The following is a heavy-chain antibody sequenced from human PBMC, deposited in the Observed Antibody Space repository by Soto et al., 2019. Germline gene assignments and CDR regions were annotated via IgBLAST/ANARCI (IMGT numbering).Heavy chain of an antibody. Sequence: QSPTLSLTCTVSGGSISSSSYYWGWIRQPPGKGLEWIGSIYYSGSTYYNPSLKSRVTISVDTSKNQFSLKLSSVTAADTAVYYCARHYSNSGYYYYYMDVWGKGTTVTVSS. CDR2: IYYSGST. CDR1: GGSISSSSYY. D-gene: IGHD4-4*01. V-gene: IGHV4-39*01. J-gene: IGHJ6*03. CDR3: ARHYSNSGYYYYYMDV.